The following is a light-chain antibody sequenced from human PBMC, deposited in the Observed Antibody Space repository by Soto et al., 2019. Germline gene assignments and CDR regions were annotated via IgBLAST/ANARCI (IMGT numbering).Light chain of an antibody. CDR2: EVS. Sequence: QSVLTQPASVSGSPGQSIAISCTGTSSDVGGYNYVSWYQQHPGKAPKLLISEVSNRPSGVSNRFSGSKSGNTASLTISGLQAEDEADYYCSSYRTGGPFLFGTGTKVTVL. V-gene: IGLV2-14*01. CDR1: SSDVGGYNY. CDR3: SSYRTGGPFL. J-gene: IGLJ1*01.